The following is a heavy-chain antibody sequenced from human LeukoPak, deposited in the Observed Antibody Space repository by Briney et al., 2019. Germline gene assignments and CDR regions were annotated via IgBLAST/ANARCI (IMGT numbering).Heavy chain of an antibody. D-gene: IGHD3-22*01. Sequence: RASVKVSCKASGYTFTGYYMHWVRQAPGQGLEWMGIINPSGGSTSYAQKFQGRVTMTRDTSTSTVYMELSSLRSEDTAVYYCARDQEDSSGYYLPSYWGQGTLVTVSS. CDR3: ARDQEDSSGYYLPSY. V-gene: IGHV1-46*01. CDR2: INPSGGST. CDR1: GYTFTGYY. J-gene: IGHJ4*02.